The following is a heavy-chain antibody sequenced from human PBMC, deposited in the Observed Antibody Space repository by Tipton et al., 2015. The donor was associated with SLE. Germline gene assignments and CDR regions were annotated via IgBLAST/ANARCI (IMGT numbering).Heavy chain of an antibody. V-gene: IGHV3-30*03. CDR1: GFTFNNYG. CDR2: ISFDGNKI. CDR3: SRFRGGRNFFDY. J-gene: IGHJ4*02. D-gene: IGHD1-1*01. Sequence: SLRLSCAASGFTFNNYGMHWVRQAPGKGLEWVAVISFDGNKIDYADSVKGRFTISRDNSKNTLYLQLNSLRAEDTGVYYCSRFRGGRNFFDYWGQGIPVTVSS.